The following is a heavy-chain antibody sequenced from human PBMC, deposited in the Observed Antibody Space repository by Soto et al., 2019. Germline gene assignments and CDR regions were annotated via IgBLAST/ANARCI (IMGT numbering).Heavy chain of an antibody. CDR1: GGTFGNYG. D-gene: IGHD2-2*01. CDR3: AREGSEYEGSGYYQVHV. V-gene: IGHV1-69*05. CDR2: IVPIFGA. Sequence: QVQLVPAGAEVKKPGSSVKVSCKSSGGTFGNYGFSWVRQAPGQGLECTGVIVPIFGAEQPQKFQGRVTITPDESTNTVFMKMRGVRSKDTAVYYCAREGSEYEGSGYYQVHVWGQGTTVTVSS. J-gene: IGHJ6*02.